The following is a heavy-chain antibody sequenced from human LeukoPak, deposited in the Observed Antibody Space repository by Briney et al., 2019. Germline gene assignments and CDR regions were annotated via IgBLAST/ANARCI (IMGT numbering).Heavy chain of an antibody. CDR1: GGSISSYY. CDR2: IYYSGST. J-gene: IGHJ5*02. V-gene: IGHV4-59*01. D-gene: IGHD2-2*01. Sequence: PSETLSLTCAVSGGSISSYYWSWIRQPPGKGLEWIGYIYYSGSTNYNPSLKSRVTISVDTSRNQFSLKLSSVTAADTAVYYCARVVVPAAMFGNWFDPWGQGTLVTVSS. CDR3: ARVVVPAAMFGNWFDP.